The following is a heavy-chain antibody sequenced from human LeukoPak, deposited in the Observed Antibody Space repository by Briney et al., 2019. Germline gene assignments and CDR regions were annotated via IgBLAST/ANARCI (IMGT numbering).Heavy chain of an antibody. J-gene: IGHJ5*02. D-gene: IGHD3-3*01. CDR1: GGSISSSSYY. CDR2: IYYSGST. Sequence: PSETLSLTCTVSGGSISSSSYYWGWIRQPPGEGLEWIGSIYYSGSTYYNPSLKSRVTISVDTSKNQFSLKLSSVTAADTAVYYCARHEGLRLLYTSGFDPWGQGTLVTVSS. V-gene: IGHV4-39*01. CDR3: ARHEGLRLLYTSGFDP.